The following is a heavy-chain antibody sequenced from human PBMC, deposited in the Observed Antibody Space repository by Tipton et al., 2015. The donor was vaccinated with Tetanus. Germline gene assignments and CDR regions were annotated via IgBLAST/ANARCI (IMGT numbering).Heavy chain of an antibody. J-gene: IGHJ5*02. Sequence: TLSLTCTVSGGSIISGTPYWGWIRQLPGKGLEWIGQIYYSGTTYYNSPLQRRVTISLDSSKNQVSLKMTSVTAADTAVYYCARQADNWFDPWGQGTLVVVSS. V-gene: IGHV4-39*01. CDR3: ARQADNWFDP. CDR2: IYYSGTT. CDR1: GGSIISGTPY.